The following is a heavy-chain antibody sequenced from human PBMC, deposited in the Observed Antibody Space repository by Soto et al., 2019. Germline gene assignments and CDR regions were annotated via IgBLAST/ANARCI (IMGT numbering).Heavy chain of an antibody. D-gene: IGHD3-3*01. Sequence: AAVRVSCRASGYTFTSYGISWVRQAPGQGLEWMGWISAYNGNTNYAQKLQGRVTMTTDTSTSTAYMELRSLRSDDTAVYYCARGLHYDFWSGFWFDPWGQGTLVTV. J-gene: IGHJ5*02. CDR1: GYTFTSYG. V-gene: IGHV1-18*04. CDR2: ISAYNGNT. CDR3: ARGLHYDFWSGFWFDP.